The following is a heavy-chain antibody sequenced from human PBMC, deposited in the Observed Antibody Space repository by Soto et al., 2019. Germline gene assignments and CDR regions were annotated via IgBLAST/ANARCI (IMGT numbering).Heavy chain of an antibody. J-gene: IGHJ6*02. Sequence: PSQTLSLTCAISGDSVSSTSAAWNLIRQSPSRVLEWLGRTYYRSKWYNDYAVSVKSRITINPDTSKNQFSLQLNSVTPEDTAVYYCARDFGGYDFWSGYPIGGYYYGMDVCGQGTTVTVSS. V-gene: IGHV6-1*01. CDR3: ARDFGGYDFWSGYPIGGYYYGMDV. CDR1: GDSVSSTSAA. D-gene: IGHD3-3*01. CDR2: TYYRSKWYN.